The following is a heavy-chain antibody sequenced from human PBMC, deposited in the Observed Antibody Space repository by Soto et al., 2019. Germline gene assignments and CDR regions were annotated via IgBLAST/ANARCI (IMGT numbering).Heavy chain of an antibody. V-gene: IGHV3-23*01. CDR3: AKVTWYQLLRSNFDY. Sequence: EVQLLESGGGLVQPGGSLRLSCAASGFTFSSYAMSWVRQAPGKGLEWVSAITGSGGSTYYADSVKGRFTISRDNSKNTLYLQMNSLRAEDAAVYYCAKVTWYQLLRSNFDYWGQGTLVTVAS. D-gene: IGHD2-2*01. CDR2: ITGSGGST. J-gene: IGHJ4*02. CDR1: GFTFSSYA.